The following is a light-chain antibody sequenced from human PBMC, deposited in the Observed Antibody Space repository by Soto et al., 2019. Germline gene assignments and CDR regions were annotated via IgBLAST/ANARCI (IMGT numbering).Light chain of an antibody. Sequence: EIVMTQSPATQSVSPGDRATLSCRASQSVSTNLAWHQQRPGQAPRLLIYGASTRATGIPDRFSGSGSGTEFNLTISSLESEDFAVYYCQQYNNWPPYTFGQGTKVDIK. CDR1: QSVSTN. CDR3: QQYNNWPPYT. V-gene: IGKV3-15*01. J-gene: IGKJ2*01. CDR2: GAS.